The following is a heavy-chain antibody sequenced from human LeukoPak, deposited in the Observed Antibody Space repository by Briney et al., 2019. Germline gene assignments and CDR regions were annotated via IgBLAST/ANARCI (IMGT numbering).Heavy chain of an antibody. Sequence: GGSLGLSCAASGFTFSSYWMSWVRQAPGKGLEWVANIKQDGSEKYYVDSVKGRFTISRDNAKNSLYLQTNSLRAEDTAVYYCARDGLPIYDSSGYYYSWGQGTLVTVSS. CDR1: GFTFSSYW. CDR3: ARDGLPIYDSSGYYYS. D-gene: IGHD3-22*01. CDR2: IKQDGSEK. J-gene: IGHJ4*02. V-gene: IGHV3-7*01.